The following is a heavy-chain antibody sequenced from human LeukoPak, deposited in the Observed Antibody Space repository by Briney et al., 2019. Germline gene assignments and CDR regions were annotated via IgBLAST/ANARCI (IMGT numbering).Heavy chain of an antibody. CDR2: ISGSGGST. D-gene: IGHD6-6*01. V-gene: IGHV3-23*01. Sequence: GGSLRPSCAAPGFTFSSYAMSWVRQAPGKGLEWVSDISGSGGSTYYADSVKGRFTISRDNSKNTLYLQMNSLRAEDTAVYYCANWIGSSSRDYWGQGTLVTVSS. CDR3: ANWIGSSSRDY. CDR1: GFTFSSYA. J-gene: IGHJ4*02.